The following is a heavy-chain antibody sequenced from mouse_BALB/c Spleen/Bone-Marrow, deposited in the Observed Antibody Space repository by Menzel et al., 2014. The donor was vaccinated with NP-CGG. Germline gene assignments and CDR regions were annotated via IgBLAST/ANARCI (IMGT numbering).Heavy chain of an antibody. D-gene: IGHD2-4*01. CDR1: GYTFTSYY. V-gene: IGHV1S81*02. CDR2: INPSNGGT. Sequence: QVQLQQSGAELVKPGASVKLSCKASGYTFTSYYMYWVKQRPGQGLEWIGEINPSNGGTNFNEKFKSKATLTVDKSSSTTYMQLSSLTSEDSAVYYCTRSRYDYDNAMDCWSQGTSVTVSS. J-gene: IGHJ4*01. CDR3: TRSRYDYDNAMDC.